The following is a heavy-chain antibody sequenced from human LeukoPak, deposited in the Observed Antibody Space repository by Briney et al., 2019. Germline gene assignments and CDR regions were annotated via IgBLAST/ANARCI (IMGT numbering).Heavy chain of an antibody. CDR3: ARHFYCSSTSCSDYFDL. D-gene: IGHD2-2*01. J-gene: IGHJ4*02. CDR1: GGSISSRSYY. CDR2: IYYSGST. Sequence: SETLSLTCTVSGGSISSRSYYWGWIRQPPGKGLEWIGSIYYSGSTYYNPSRKSRVTISVDTSKNQFSLKRSSVTAADTAVYYCARHFYCSSTSCSDYFDLWGQGTLVTVSS. V-gene: IGHV4-39*01.